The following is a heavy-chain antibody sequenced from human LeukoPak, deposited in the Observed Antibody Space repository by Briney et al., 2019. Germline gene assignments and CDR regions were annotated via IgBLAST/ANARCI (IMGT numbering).Heavy chain of an antibody. CDR2: ISYDGSNK. Sequence: PGGSLSLSCAASGFTFSSYGMHWVRQAPGKGLEWVAVISYDGSNKYYADSVKGRFTISRDSSKNTLYLQMNSLRAEDTAVYYCAKDPSTYDAFDIWGQGTMVTVSS. CDR3: AKDPSTYDAFDI. V-gene: IGHV3-30*18. J-gene: IGHJ3*02. CDR1: GFTFSSYG.